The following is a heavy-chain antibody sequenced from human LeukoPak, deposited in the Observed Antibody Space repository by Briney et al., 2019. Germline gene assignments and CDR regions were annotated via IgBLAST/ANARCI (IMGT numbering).Heavy chain of an antibody. CDR2: IIPIFGTA. Sequence: SVKVSCKASGGTFSSYAISWVRQAPGQGLEWMGGIIPIFGTANYAQKFQGRVTITADESTSTAYMELSSLRSEDTAVYYCARVRGYCSSTSCYKPRGGRYYYGMDVWGQGTTVTVSS. CDR3: ARVRGYCSSTSCYKPRGGRYYYGMDV. J-gene: IGHJ6*02. D-gene: IGHD2-2*02. V-gene: IGHV1-69*13. CDR1: GGTFSSYA.